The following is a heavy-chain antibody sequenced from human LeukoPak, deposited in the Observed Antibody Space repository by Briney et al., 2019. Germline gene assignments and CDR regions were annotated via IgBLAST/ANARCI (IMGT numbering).Heavy chain of an antibody. CDR3: ICDSEGRSGGDY. J-gene: IGHJ4*02. CDR2: INRDGGIT. D-gene: IGHD3-10*01. CDR1: GFKFSNYW. Sequence: GDSLRLSCAASGFKFSNYWMHWVRQVPGKGLVWVSRINRDGGITTYADSVKGRFTISRDNAKNMLYLQLNSLRAEDTAVYYCICDSEGRSGGDYWGQGTLVTVSS. V-gene: IGHV3-74*03.